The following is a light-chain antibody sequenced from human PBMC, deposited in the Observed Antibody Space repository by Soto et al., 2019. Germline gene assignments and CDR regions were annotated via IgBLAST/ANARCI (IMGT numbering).Light chain of an antibody. J-gene: IGKJ4*01. V-gene: IGKV3-15*01. Sequence: EIVLTQSPATLSSFPGDRVTLSCRASQYINTRLAWYQQKPGQAPRLLIYGASTRATGIPARFSGSGSGTEFTLTISSLQSEDFAVYYCQQYNNWPLLFGGGTKVDIK. CDR3: QQYNNWPLL. CDR2: GAS. CDR1: QYINTR.